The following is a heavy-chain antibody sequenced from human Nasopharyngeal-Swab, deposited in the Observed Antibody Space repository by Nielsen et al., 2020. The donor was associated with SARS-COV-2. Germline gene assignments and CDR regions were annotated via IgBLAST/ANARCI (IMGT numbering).Heavy chain of an antibody. CDR2: ISGSGGST. D-gene: IGHD1-26*01. CDR3: AKGGNSGSYQFDY. Sequence: GGSLRLSCAASGFTFSSYAMSWVRQAPGKGLEWVSAISGSGGSTYYADSVKGRFTISRDNSKNTLYLQMNSLRAEDPAVYYCAKGGNSGSYQFDYWGQGTLVTVSS. V-gene: IGHV3-23*01. J-gene: IGHJ4*02. CDR1: GFTFSSYA.